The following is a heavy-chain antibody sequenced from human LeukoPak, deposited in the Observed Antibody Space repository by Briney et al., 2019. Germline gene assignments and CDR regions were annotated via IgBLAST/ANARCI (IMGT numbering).Heavy chain of an antibody. D-gene: IGHD6-13*01. CDR2: ISSSSSYI. CDR3: ASLGAAAGPYGMDV. CDR1: GFTFSSYS. Sequence: PGRSLRLSCAASGFTFSSYSMNWVRQAPGKGLEWVSSISSSSSYIYYADSVKGRFTISRDNAKNSLYLQMNSLRAEDTAVYYCASLGAAAGPYGMDVWGQGTTVTVSS. V-gene: IGHV3-21*01. J-gene: IGHJ6*02.